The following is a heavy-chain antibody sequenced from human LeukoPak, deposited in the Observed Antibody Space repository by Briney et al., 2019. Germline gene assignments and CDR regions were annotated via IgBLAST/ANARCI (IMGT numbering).Heavy chain of an antibody. V-gene: IGHV3-23*01. CDR3: ASEIGGIPYYFDY. J-gene: IGHJ4*02. D-gene: IGHD1-26*01. Sequence: GGSLRLSCAASGFTFSSYAMSWVRQAPGKGLEWVSAISGSGGSTYYADSVKGRFTISRDNSKNTLYLQMNRLRVEDTAVYYCASEIGGIPYYFDYWGQGTLVTVSS. CDR1: GFTFSSYA. CDR2: ISGSGGST.